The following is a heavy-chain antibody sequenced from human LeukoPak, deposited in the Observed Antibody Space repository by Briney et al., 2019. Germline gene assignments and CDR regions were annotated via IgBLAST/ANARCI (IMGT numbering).Heavy chain of an antibody. CDR2: IYWNDDK. Sequence: SGPTLVNPTQTLTLTCTFSGFSLSTSGVGVGWIRQPPGMALEWLALIYWNDDKRYSPSLKSRLTITKDTSKNQVVLTMTNMDPVDTATYYCAHSSSGWSQDDAFDIWGQGTMVTVSS. CDR3: AHSSSGWSQDDAFDI. J-gene: IGHJ3*02. V-gene: IGHV2-5*01. D-gene: IGHD6-19*01. CDR1: GFSLSTSGVG.